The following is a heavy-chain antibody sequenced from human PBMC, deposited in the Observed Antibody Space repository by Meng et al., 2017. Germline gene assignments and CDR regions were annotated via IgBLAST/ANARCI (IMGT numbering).Heavy chain of an antibody. J-gene: IGHJ4*02. Sequence: QGQRVESWAWSKRPGSSVKVTPEDSGVTFSSYAISWVRQAPGQGLEWMGGIIPIFGTANYAQKFQGRVTITADKSTSTAYMELSSLRSEDTAVYYCARGVGYGGNSLYFDYWGQGTLVTVSS. V-gene: IGHV1-69*06. D-gene: IGHD4-23*01. CDR3: ARGVGYGGNSLYFDY. CDR2: IIPIFGTA. CDR1: GVTFSSYA.